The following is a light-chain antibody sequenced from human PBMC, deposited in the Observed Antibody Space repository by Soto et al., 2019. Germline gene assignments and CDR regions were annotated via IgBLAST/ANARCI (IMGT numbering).Light chain of an antibody. V-gene: IGKV2D-29*01. J-gene: IGKJ2*01. CDR3: MQTMQLPYI. Sequence: DILMTQTPLSLSVTPGQPASMSCKSSQSLLHSDGKTHLSWYLQRPGQPPQLLMYEVSHRFSGVPERFSGRESGTDFTLEISRVEAEDVGVYYCMQTMQLPYIFGQGTKLEIK. CDR2: EVS. CDR1: QSLLHSDGKTH.